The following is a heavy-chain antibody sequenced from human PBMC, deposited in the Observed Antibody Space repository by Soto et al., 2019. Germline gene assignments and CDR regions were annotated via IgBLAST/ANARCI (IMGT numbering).Heavy chain of an antibody. J-gene: IGHJ4*02. D-gene: IGHD4-17*01. V-gene: IGHV1-24*01. CDR2: FDPEGGET. Sequence: ASVKVSCKVSGYTLTELSMHWVRQAPGKGLEWMGGFDPEGGETIYAQKFQGRVTMTEDTSTDTAYMELSSLRSEDTAVYYCATAGAYESGFDYWGQGTLVTVSS. CDR3: ATAGAYESGFDY. CDR1: GYTLTELS.